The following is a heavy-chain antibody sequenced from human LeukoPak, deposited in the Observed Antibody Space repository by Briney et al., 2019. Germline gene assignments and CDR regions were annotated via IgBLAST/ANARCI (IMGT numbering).Heavy chain of an antibody. CDR2: IKQDGSVK. CDR3: ARDYHDDTASLFDY. CDR1: GFTFSSYW. D-gene: IGHD5-18*01. V-gene: IGHV3-7*01. J-gene: IGHJ4*02. Sequence: GGSLRLSCAASGFTFSSYWMSWVRQAPGKGLEWVANIKQDGSVKYYVESVKGRFTISRENAKNSLYLQMNSLRAEDTAVYYCARDYHDDTASLFDYWGQGTLGTVSS.